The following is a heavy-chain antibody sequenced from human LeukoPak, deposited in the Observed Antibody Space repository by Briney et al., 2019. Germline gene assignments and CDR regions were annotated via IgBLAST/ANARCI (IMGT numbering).Heavy chain of an antibody. Sequence: GGSLRLSCAASGFTFSSYAMSWVRQAPGKGLEWVSAINGSGGSTYYADSVKGRFTISRDNSKNTLYLQMNSLRAEDTAVYYCAKQDSSGYYSTSGYFDYWSQGTLVTVSS. D-gene: IGHD3-22*01. CDR2: INGSGGST. CDR1: GFTFSSYA. J-gene: IGHJ4*02. V-gene: IGHV3-23*01. CDR3: AKQDSSGYYSTSGYFDY.